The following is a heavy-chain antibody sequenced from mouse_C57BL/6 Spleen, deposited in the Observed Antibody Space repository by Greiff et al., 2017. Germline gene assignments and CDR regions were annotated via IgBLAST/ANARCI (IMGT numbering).Heavy chain of an antibody. J-gene: IGHJ2*01. V-gene: IGHV1-82*01. CDR1: GYAFRSSW. CDR3: ARRIDY. Sequence: VQLQQSGPELVKPGASVKISCKASGYAFRSSWLNWVKQRPGKGLVWIGRIYPGDGDTNYNGKFKGKATLTADKSSSTAYMQHSSLTSEDSAVYFCARRIDYWGQGTTLTVSS. CDR2: IYPGDGDT.